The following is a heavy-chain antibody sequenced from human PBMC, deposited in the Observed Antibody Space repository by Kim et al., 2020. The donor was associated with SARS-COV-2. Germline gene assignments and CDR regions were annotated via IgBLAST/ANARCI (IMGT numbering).Heavy chain of an antibody. D-gene: IGHD3-16*01. CDR2: IQHTGTT. J-gene: IGHJ4*02. CDR1: GASIKDYY. Sequence: SETLSLTCTVSGASIKDYYWSWIRQSPGKGLEWIGYIQHTGTTNYSPSLEGRVSISMDMSNKQFSLQLQSVTAADTAVYFCAQPYTSSPRSPHLKWSPGILVTVS. CDR3: AQPYTSSPRSPHLK. V-gene: IGHV4-59*03.